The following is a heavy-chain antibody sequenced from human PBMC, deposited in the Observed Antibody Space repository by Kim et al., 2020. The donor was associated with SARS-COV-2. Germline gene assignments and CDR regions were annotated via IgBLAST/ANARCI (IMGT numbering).Heavy chain of an antibody. V-gene: IGHV4-34*01. D-gene: IGHD2-2*01. CDR2: INHSGST. CDR1: GGSFSGYY. Sequence: SETLSLTCAVYGGSFSGYYWSWIRQPPGKGLEWIGEINHSGSTNYNPSLKSRVTISVDTSKNQFSLKLSSVTAADTAVYYCARVLVAVPAAILGRRLIDAFDIWGQGTMVTVSS. CDR3: ARVLVAVPAAILGRRLIDAFDI. J-gene: IGHJ3*02.